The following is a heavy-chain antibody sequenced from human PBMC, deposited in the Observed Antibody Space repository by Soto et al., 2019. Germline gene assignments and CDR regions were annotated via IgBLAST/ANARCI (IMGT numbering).Heavy chain of an antibody. CDR1: GYTFTGYY. CDR2: INPNSGGT. Sequence: ASVKVSGKASGYTFTGYYIHWVRQAPGQGLEWMGWINPNSGGTNYAQKFQGRVTMTRDTSISTAYMELSRLRSDDTAVYYCATVRQYYYYYGMDVWGQGTTVTVSS. CDR3: ATVRQYYYYYGMDV. V-gene: IGHV1-2*02. J-gene: IGHJ6*01.